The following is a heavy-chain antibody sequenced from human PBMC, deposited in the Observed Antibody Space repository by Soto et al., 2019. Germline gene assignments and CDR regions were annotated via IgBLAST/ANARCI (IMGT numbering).Heavy chain of an antibody. CDR2: IAYDGSNK. J-gene: IGHJ4*02. Sequence: QVQLVESGGGVVQPGRSLRLSCAASGFTFSSYAMHWVRQAPGKGLEWVAVIAYDGSNKYYADSVKGRLTISRDNSKNTLYLQMNSLRAEDTAVYYCARSVDVLDYWGQGTLVTVSS. CDR1: GFTFSSYA. CDR3: ARSVDVLDY. V-gene: IGHV3-30-3*01. D-gene: IGHD3-9*01.